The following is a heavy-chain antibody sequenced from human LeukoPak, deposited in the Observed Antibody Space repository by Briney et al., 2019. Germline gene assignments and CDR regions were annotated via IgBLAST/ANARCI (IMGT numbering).Heavy chain of an antibody. CDR2: IYHSGST. Sequence: SETLSLTCAVSGYSISSGYYWGWIRQPPGKGLDWIGSIYHSGSTYYNPSLKSRVTISVDTSKNQFSLKLSSVTAADTAVYYCARRYDFWSGYYLGWGQGTLVTVSS. D-gene: IGHD3-3*01. V-gene: IGHV4-38-2*01. CDR3: ARRYDFWSGYYLG. J-gene: IGHJ4*02. CDR1: GYSISSGYY.